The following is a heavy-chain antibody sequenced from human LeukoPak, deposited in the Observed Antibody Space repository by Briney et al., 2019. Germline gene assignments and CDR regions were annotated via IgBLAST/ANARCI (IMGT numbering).Heavy chain of an antibody. CDR2: INPNSGGT. Sequence: ASVKVSCKASGYTFTGYYMHWVRQAPGQGLEWMGRINPNSGGTNYAQKFQGRVTMTRDTSISTAYMELSRLRSDDTAVYYCARDPSIADEHDALDIWGQGTMVTVSS. CDR3: ARDPSIADEHDALDI. D-gene: IGHD6-6*01. J-gene: IGHJ3*02. CDR1: GYTFTGYY. V-gene: IGHV1-2*06.